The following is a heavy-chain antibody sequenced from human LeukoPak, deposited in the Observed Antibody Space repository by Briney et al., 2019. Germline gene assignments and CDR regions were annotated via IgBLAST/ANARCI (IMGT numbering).Heavy chain of an antibody. V-gene: IGHV4-38-2*01. CDR1: GYSISSGYY. D-gene: IGHD3-22*01. J-gene: IGHJ3*02. Sequence: PSETLSLTCAVSGYSISSGYYWGWIRQSPGKGLEWIGSIYHSGSTYYNPSLKSRVTISVDTSKNQFSLKLSSVTAADTAEYYCASNDSQDAFDIWGQGTMVTVSS. CDR3: ASNDSQDAFDI. CDR2: IYHSGST.